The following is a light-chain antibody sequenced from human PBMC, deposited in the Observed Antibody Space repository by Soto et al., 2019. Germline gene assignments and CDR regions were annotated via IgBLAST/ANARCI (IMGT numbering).Light chain of an antibody. CDR2: GAS. CDR3: QQYGSSPPWT. CDR1: QSVSSSY. Sequence: EIVLTQSPGTLSLSPGERATLSCRASQSVSSSYLAWYQQKPGQAPRRLIYGASSRATGIPDRFSGSGSATYFTLTISRLEPEDFAVYYCQQYGSSPPWTFGQGTQVEIK. V-gene: IGKV3-20*01. J-gene: IGKJ1*01.